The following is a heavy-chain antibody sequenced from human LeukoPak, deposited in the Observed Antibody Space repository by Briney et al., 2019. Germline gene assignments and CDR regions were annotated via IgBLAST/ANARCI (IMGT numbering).Heavy chain of an antibody. CDR1: GYTFTGYY. V-gene: IGHV1-2*02. CDR3: ARGSGGAVAGIDY. Sequence: ASMKVSCKASGYTFTGYYMHWVRQAPGQGLEWMGWINPNSGGTNYAQKFQGRVTMTRDTSISTAYMELSRLRSDDTAAYYCARGSGGAVAGIDYWGQGTLVTVSS. CDR2: INPNSGGT. D-gene: IGHD6-19*01. J-gene: IGHJ4*02.